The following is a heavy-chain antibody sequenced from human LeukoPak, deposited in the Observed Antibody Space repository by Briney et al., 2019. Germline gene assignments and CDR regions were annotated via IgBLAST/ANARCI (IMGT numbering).Heavy chain of an antibody. J-gene: IGHJ4*02. CDR2: ISWNSGSI. CDR3: ARDDVRYYGSGSYPY. Sequence: SLRLSCAASGFTFDDYAMHWVRQAPGKGLEWVSGISWNSGSIGYADSVKGRFTISRDNAKNSLYLQMNSLRAEDTAVYYCARDDVRYYGSGSYPYWGQGTLVTVSS. CDR1: GFTFDDYA. V-gene: IGHV3-9*01. D-gene: IGHD3-10*01.